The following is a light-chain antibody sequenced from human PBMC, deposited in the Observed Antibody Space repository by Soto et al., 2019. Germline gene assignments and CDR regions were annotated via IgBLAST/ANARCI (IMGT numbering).Light chain of an antibody. CDR2: ASS. J-gene: IGKJ3*01. CDR1: QGISNY. Sequence: IPLTQSPSSLSASVGDRITISCRASQGISNYLAWYQQKPGKPPNLLIYASSTLQSGVPSRFSGSGSGTTFTLTISSLQPEDFATYYCQHLNSYPPLFTFGPGTKVDIK. V-gene: IGKV1-9*01. CDR3: QHLNSYPPLFT.